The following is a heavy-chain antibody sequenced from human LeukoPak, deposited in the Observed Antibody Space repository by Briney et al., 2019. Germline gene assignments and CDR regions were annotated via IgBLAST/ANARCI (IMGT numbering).Heavy chain of an antibody. Sequence: PSETLSLTCTVSGGSISSYYWSWIRQPPGKGLEWIGSIYYSGSTYYNPSLKSRVTISVDTSKNQFSLKLSSVTAADTAVYYCARDKGAFDPWGQGTLVTVSS. D-gene: IGHD4/OR15-4a*01. V-gene: IGHV4-59*12. J-gene: IGHJ5*02. CDR1: GGSISSYY. CDR3: ARDKGAFDP. CDR2: IYYSGST.